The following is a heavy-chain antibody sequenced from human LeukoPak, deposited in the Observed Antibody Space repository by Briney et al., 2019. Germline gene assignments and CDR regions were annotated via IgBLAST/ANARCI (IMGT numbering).Heavy chain of an antibody. J-gene: IGHJ4*02. CDR2: ISYDGSNK. D-gene: IGHD3-22*01. CDR1: GFTFSSYA. Sequence: GGSLRLSCAASGFTFSSYAMHWVRQAPVKGLEWVAVISYDGSNKYYADSVKGRFTISRDNSKNTLYLQMNSLRAEDTAVYYCARDPLYYYASSGYSPPYWGQGTLVTVSS. V-gene: IGHV3-30-3*01. CDR3: ARDPLYYYASSGYSPPY.